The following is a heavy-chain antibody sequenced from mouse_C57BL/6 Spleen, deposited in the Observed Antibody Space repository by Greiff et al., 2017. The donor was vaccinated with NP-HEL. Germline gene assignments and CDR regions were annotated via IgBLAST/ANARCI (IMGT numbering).Heavy chain of an antibody. CDR3: ARKGVTTGYYAMDY. V-gene: IGHV1-69*01. D-gene: IGHD2-3*01. Sequence: QVQLQQPGAELVMPGASVKLSCKASGYTFTSYWMHWVKQRPGQGLEWIGGIDPSDSYTNYNQKFKGKSTLTVDKSSSTAYMQLSSLTSEDSAVYYCARKGVTTGYYAMDYWGQGTSVTVSS. CDR1: GYTFTSYW. CDR2: IDPSDSYT. J-gene: IGHJ4*01.